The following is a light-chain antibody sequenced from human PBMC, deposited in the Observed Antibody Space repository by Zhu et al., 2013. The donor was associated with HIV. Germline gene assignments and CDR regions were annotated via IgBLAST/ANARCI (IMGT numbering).Light chain of an antibody. CDR2: GAS. Sequence: EIVMTQSPASMSVSAGERATFSCRASQSVRGDFLAWYQQKPGQAPRLLIHGASSRATGIPDRFSGSGSGTYFTLSISRLEPEDFAVYYCQQYGSSPLTFGGGTTVEIK. CDR1: QSVRGDF. J-gene: IGKJ4*01. CDR3: QQYGSSPLT. V-gene: IGKV3-20*01.